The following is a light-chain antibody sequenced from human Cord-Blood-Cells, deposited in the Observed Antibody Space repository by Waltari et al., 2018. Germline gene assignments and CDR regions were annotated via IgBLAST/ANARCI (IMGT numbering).Light chain of an antibody. J-gene: IGKJ2*01. CDR1: QRVLYSSNNKNY. Sequence: DIVMTQSPDSLAVSLGERATINCKSSQRVLYSSNNKNYLAWYQQKPGQPPKLLIYWASTRESRVPDRFRGSGSGTGFTLTIRSLQAEDVAVYYCQQYYSTPQTFGQGTKLEIK. CDR2: WAS. V-gene: IGKV4-1*01. CDR3: QQYYSTPQT.